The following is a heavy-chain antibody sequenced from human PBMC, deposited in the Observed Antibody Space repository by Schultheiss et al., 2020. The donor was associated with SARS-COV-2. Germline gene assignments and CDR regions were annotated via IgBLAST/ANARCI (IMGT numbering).Heavy chain of an antibody. D-gene: IGHD3-10*01. V-gene: IGHV3-73*01. CDR2: IRSKANSYAT. CDR3: TAGTSTDY. Sequence: GGSLRLSCAASGFTFSSYAMSWVRQAPGKGLEWVGRIRSKANSYATAYAASVKGRFTISRDDSKNTAYLQMNSLKTEDTAVYYCTAGTSTDYWGQGTLVTVSS. CDR1: GFTFSSYA. J-gene: IGHJ4*02.